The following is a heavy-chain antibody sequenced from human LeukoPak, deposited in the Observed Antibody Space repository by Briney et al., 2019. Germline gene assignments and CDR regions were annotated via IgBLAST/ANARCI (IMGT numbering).Heavy chain of an antibody. D-gene: IGHD2-15*01. CDR3: AKDQGVVVMGY. CDR1: GFTFSSYW. V-gene: IGHV3-7*01. CDR2: RKQDGSEK. Sequence: GGSLRLSCAASGFTFSSYWMSWVRQAPGKGLEWVANRKQDGSEKYYVDSVKGRFTISRDNAKNSLYLQMNSLRAEDTAVYYCAKDQGVVVMGYWGQGTLVTVSS. J-gene: IGHJ4*02.